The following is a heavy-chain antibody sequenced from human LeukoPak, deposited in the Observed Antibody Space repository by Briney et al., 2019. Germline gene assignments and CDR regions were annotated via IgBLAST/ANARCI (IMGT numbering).Heavy chain of an antibody. CDR1: GYTFGSFG. J-gene: IGHJ5*02. CDR3: ARDVEGFGNNWFDP. Sequence: ASVKVSCKASGYTFGSFGITWVRQAPGQGLEWMAWISTYNANTIYAEKFQGRVTLTTDTSTNTAFMDLRRLRSDDTAVYYCARDVEGFGNNWFDPWGQGTLVTVSS. D-gene: IGHD3-3*01. V-gene: IGHV1-18*01. CDR2: ISTYNANT.